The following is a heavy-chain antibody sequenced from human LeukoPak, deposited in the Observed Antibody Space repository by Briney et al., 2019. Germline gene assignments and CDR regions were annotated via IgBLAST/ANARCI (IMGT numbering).Heavy chain of an antibody. CDR1: GGTFSSYA. CDR3: ARDLVTSLYYYDSSGYTPHRRPPPTEYYMDV. J-gene: IGHJ6*03. D-gene: IGHD3-22*01. CDR2: ITPIFGTA. V-gene: IGHV1-69*13. Sequence: SVKVSCKASGGTFSSYAISWVRQAPGQGLEWMGGITPIFGTANYAQKFQGGVTFTADESTSTAYMELSSLRSDDTAVYYCARDLVTSLYYYDSSGYTPHRRPPPTEYYMDVWGKGTTVTVSS.